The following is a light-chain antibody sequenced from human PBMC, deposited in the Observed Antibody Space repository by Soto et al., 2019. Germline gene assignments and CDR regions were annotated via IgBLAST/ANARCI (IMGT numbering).Light chain of an antibody. CDR1: NSNIGANYD. V-gene: IGLV1-40*01. J-gene: IGLJ2*01. CDR3: SSYAGTNVI. CDR2: GNN. Sequence: QSVLTQPPSVSGAPGQRVTISCTGSNSNIGANYDVHWHQQLPGTAPKLLIYGNNKRPSGVPDRFSGSKSGTSASLAITGLQAEDEADYYCSSYAGTNVIFGGGTKLTVL.